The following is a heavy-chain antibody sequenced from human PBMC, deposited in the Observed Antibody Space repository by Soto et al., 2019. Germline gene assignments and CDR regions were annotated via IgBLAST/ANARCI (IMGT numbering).Heavy chain of an antibody. D-gene: IGHD6-6*01. J-gene: IGHJ6*02. V-gene: IGHV5-51*01. CDR1: GYSFTSYW. Sequence: GESLKISCKGSGYSFTSYWIGWVRQMPGKGLEWIGIIYPGDSDTRYSPSFQGQVTISADKSISTAYLQWSSLKASGTAMYYCARSTAARRGYSYYCMDVWGQGTTVTVSS. CDR2: IYPGDSDT. CDR3: ARSTAARRGYSYYCMDV.